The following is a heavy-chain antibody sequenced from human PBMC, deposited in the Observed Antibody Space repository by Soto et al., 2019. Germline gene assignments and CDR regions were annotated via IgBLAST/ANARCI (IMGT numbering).Heavy chain of an antibody. CDR2: IIPIFGTA. J-gene: IGHJ6*02. CDR1: GGTFSSYA. V-gene: IGHV1-69*01. Sequence: QVQLVQSGAAVKKPGSSVKVSCKASGGTFSSYAISWVRQAPGQGLEWMGGIIPIFGTANYAEKFQGRVTMTTDEATSTAYMELSSLRSEDTAGYYCARGGFGDSYGPYYYYGMDVWGQGTTVTVSS. CDR3: ARGGFGDSYGPYYYYGMDV. D-gene: IGHD5-18*01.